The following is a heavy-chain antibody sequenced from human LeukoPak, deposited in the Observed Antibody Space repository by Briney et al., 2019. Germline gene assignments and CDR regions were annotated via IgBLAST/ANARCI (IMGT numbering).Heavy chain of an antibody. CDR3: ARLPESHGSWFDP. V-gene: IGHV4-39*01. J-gene: IGHJ5*02. CDR2: IYYSGNT. Sequence: KPSETLSLTCTVSGGSISSSSYYWGSIRQPPWRGLEWIGSIYYSGNTYYNPSLKSRVTMSIDTSKNQFSLKLRSVTAADTAVYYCARLPESHGSWFDPWGLGTLVTVSS. CDR1: GGSISSSSYY. D-gene: IGHD1-14*01.